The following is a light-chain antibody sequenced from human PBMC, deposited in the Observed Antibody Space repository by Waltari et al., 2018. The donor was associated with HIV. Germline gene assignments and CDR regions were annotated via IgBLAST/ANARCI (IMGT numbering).Light chain of an antibody. CDR1: QSISSW. J-gene: IGKJ4*01. CDR2: EAS. CDR3: RQYNTFPLT. V-gene: IGKV1-5*03. Sequence: DIQMTQSPSTLSASVGDRVTITCRASQSISSWLAWYQQKPGKAPKLLIYEASTLESWVPSRFSGSGSGTEFTLTISSLQPDDFATYYCRQYNTFPLTFGGGTKVEI.